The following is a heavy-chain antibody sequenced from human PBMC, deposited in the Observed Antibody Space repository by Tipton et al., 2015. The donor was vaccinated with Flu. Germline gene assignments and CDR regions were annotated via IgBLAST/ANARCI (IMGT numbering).Heavy chain of an antibody. Sequence: TLSLTCTVSGDSMRSNYWNWIRQPAGKGLEWIGRIYISGNTNYNPSLKGRVTMSLDTSKKQFSLRLTSVTAADTAVYYCARGLYVSGSYQRRYFDSWGQGTLVTVSS. CDR2: IYISGNT. CDR1: GDSMRSNY. V-gene: IGHV4-4*07. J-gene: IGHJ4*02. CDR3: ARGLYVSGSYQRRYFDS. D-gene: IGHD3-10*01.